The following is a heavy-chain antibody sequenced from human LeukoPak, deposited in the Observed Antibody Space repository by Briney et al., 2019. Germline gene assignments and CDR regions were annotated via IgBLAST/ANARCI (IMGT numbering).Heavy chain of an antibody. Sequence: SETLSLTCTVSGGSISSYYWSWIRQPPGKGLEWIGSIYYSGNTNYSPSLESRVTILVDTSKNQFSLKLRSVTAADTAVYFCARHCSATSCYEGPRFDPWGQGTLVTVSS. D-gene: IGHD2-2*01. J-gene: IGHJ5*02. CDR1: GGSISSYY. CDR3: ARHCSATSCYEGPRFDP. V-gene: IGHV4-59*08. CDR2: IYYSGNT.